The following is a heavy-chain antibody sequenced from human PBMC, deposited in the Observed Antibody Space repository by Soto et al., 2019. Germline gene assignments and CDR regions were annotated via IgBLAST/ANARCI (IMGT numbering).Heavy chain of an antibody. D-gene: IGHD6-19*01. J-gene: IGHJ4*02. CDR1: GYTFTGYY. V-gene: IGHV1-2*04. Sequence: ASVKVSCKASGYTFTGYYMHWVRQAPGQGLEWMGWINPNSGGTNYAQKFQGWVTMTRDTSISTAYMELSRLRSDDTAVYYCARSRQWLASYFAYWGQGTLVTVSS. CDR2: INPNSGGT. CDR3: ARSRQWLASYFAY.